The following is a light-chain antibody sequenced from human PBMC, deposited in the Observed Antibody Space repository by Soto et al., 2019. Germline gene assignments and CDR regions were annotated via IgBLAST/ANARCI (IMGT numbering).Light chain of an antibody. J-gene: IGKJ5*01. V-gene: IGKV3-11*01. Sequence: EVVLIQSPVTLPFSPGERATLSCRASQSFRGLLAWYQQKPGQAPRLLIYDAYNRATGIPPRFSGSGSGTDFTLTISSLEPEDSAVYYCQQRHMWPITVGQGTRLEI. CDR1: QSFRGL. CDR2: DAY. CDR3: QQRHMWPIT.